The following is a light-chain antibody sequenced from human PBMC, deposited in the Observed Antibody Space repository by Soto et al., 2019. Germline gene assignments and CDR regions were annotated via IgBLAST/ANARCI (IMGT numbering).Light chain of an antibody. Sequence: DVVLTQSPLSLPATPGQPASISCRSSQSLVYSDGNTYLNWFQQRPSQSPRRLIYNVSKRDSGVPERFSGSGSGANFTLQISRLEAEYVFVYYFMQYTHWPPLTFGRGTRLEIK. J-gene: IGKJ5*01. V-gene: IGKV2-30*01. CDR3: MQYTHWPPLT. CDR1: QSLVYSDGNTY. CDR2: NVS.